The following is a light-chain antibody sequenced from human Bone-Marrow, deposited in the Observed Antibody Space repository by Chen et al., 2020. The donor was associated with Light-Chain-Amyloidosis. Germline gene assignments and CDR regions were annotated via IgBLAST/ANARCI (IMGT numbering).Light chain of an antibody. CDR3: MQALQPPEYS. J-gene: IGKJ2*01. V-gene: IGKV2-28*01. CDR1: QSLLHLNGYTY. Sequence: DIALTQSPLSLSVTPGESASISCRSSQSLLHLNGYTYLDWYLQKPGQSPQLLIYLGFSRASGVSDRFSASGSGTDFTLTITRVEAEDVGVYYCMQALQPPEYSFAQGTTLKIK. CDR2: LGF.